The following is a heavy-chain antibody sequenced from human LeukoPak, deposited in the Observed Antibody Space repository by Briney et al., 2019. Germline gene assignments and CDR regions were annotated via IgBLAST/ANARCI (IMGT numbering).Heavy chain of an antibody. V-gene: IGHV3-23*01. CDR3: AKDPRQWLLGGLFDP. J-gene: IGHJ5*02. D-gene: IGHD6-19*01. Sequence: GGSLRLSCAASGFTFSSYAMSWVRQAPGKGLEGVSAISGSGGSTYYADSVKGRFTISRDNSKNTLYLQMNSLRAEDTAVYYCAKDPRQWLLGGLFDPWGQGTLVTVSS. CDR1: GFTFSSYA. CDR2: ISGSGGST.